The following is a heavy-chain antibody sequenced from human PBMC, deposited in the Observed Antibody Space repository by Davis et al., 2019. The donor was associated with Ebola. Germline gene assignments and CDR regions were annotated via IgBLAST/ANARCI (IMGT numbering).Heavy chain of an antibody. V-gene: IGHV3-30*03. CDR2: ISYDGNDK. Sequence: GESLKISCAASGFRFIDFGMHWLRQAPGKGLEWLAVISYDGNDKYYADSVKGRFTISRDNSKDTLYLEMNSLRTEDTAVYYCARINSYGDFDYWGQGTLVTVSS. J-gene: IGHJ4*02. CDR1: GFRFIDFG. CDR3: ARINSYGDFDY. D-gene: IGHD5-18*01.